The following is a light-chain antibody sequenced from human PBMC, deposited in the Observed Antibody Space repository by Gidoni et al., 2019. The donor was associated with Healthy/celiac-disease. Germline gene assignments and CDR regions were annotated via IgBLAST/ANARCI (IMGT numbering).Light chain of an antibody. Sequence: EIVLTQSPGTLSLSPGERATLSFRASQSVSSSYFAWYQQKPGQAPRLLLYGASSRATGISDRFSGSGSGTDFTLTISRLEPEDFAVYYCQQYGSSPQTFGQGTKVEIK. CDR3: QQYGSSPQT. V-gene: IGKV3-20*01. J-gene: IGKJ1*01. CDR1: QSVSSSY. CDR2: GAS.